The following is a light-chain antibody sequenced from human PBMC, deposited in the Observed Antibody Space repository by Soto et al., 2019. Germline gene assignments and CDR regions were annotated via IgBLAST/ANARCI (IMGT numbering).Light chain of an antibody. CDR2: AAS. Sequence: EIVLTQSPGTLSLSPGERATLSCRASQSASSTYLTWYQQGPGQAPRLLIYAASSRATGIPDRFSGSGSGTDFPLTISRLEPDDFAVYYCQQYGSSPLTFGGGTKVEIK. V-gene: IGKV3-20*01. CDR1: QSASSTY. CDR3: QQYGSSPLT. J-gene: IGKJ4*01.